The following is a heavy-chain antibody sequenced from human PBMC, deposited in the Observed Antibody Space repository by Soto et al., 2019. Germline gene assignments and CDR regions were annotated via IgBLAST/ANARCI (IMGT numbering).Heavy chain of an antibody. CDR3: ARSEEDSDYYYYGMDV. CDR2: TYYRSKWYN. D-gene: IGHD2-15*01. Sequence: SQTLSLTCGISGDSVSSNSAAWNWIRQSPSRGLGWLGRTYYRSKWYNDYAVFVKSRITINPDTSKNQVSLQLNSVTPEDTAVYYCARSEEDSDYYYYGMDVWGQGTTVTVSS. J-gene: IGHJ6*02. CDR1: GDSVSSNSAA. V-gene: IGHV6-1*01.